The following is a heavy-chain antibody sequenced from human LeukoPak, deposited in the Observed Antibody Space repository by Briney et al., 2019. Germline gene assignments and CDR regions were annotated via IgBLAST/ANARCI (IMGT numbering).Heavy chain of an antibody. Sequence: GGSLRLSCAASGFTVSSYAMHWVRQAPGKGLEWVAVISYDGSNKYYADSVKGRFTTSRDNSKNTLYLQMNSLRAEDTAVYYCARDQEMATIWEDYYYCCGMDVWGQGTTLTVSS. CDR1: GFTVSSYA. J-gene: IGHJ6*02. V-gene: IGHV3-30*04. CDR2: ISYDGSNK. D-gene: IGHD5-24*01. CDR3: ARDQEMATIWEDYYYCCGMDV.